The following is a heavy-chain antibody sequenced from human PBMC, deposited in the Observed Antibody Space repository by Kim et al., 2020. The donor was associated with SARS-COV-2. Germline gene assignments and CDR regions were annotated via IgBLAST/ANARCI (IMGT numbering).Heavy chain of an antibody. V-gene: IGHV3-74*01. D-gene: IGHD5-12*01. CDR1: GFTFSNHW. J-gene: IGHJ6*02. CDR2: TNSVGSDT. CDR3: ARAGLYEAAYNSMDV. Sequence: GGSLRLSCAASGFTFSNHWMHWVRQAPGKGLVWVSQTNSVGSDTAYADSVKGRFTISRDNAKNTLYLQMNSLRAEDTAVYYCARAGLYEAAYNSMDVWGQGTTVTVSS.